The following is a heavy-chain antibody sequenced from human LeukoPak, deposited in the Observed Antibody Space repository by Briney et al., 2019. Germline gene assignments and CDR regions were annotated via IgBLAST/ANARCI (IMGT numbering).Heavy chain of an antibody. CDR1: GYSFTSYW. CDR2: IDPSDSYT. J-gene: IGHJ4*02. V-gene: IGHV5-10-1*01. D-gene: IGHD6-19*01. CDR3: ATRSDSSGWYEGY. Sequence: GEPLKISCKGSGYSFTSYWISWVRQMPGKGLEWMGRIDPSDSYTNYSPSFQGHVTISADKSISTAYLQWSSLKASDTAMYYCATRSDSSGWYEGYWGQGTLVTVSS.